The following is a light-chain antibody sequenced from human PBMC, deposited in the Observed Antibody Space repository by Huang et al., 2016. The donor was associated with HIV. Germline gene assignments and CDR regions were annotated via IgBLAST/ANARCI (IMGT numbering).Light chain of an antibody. Sequence: DIQMTKSQSSLSASVGDRVTITCRASHSISRHLNWYQQKPGKAPKLLIYAASGLQSGVPSRFSGSRSGTDFTLTISSLQPEDFATYYCRQSSNTPRTFGGGTKVEIK. CDR1: HSISRH. J-gene: IGKJ4*01. CDR2: AAS. CDR3: RQSSNTPRT. V-gene: IGKV1-39*01.